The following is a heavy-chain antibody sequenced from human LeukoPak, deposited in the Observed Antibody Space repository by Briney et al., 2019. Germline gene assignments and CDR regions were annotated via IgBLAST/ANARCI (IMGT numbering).Heavy chain of an antibody. Sequence: TSETLSLTCTVSGGSISSGDYYWSWIRQPPGKGLEWIGYIYYSGSTYYNPSLKSRVTISVDTSKNQFSLKLSSVPAADTAVYYCARFAVTRCFDYWGQGTLVTVSS. J-gene: IGHJ4*02. D-gene: IGHD4-17*01. V-gene: IGHV4-30-4*08. CDR1: GGSISSGDYY. CDR2: IYYSGST. CDR3: ARFAVTRCFDY.